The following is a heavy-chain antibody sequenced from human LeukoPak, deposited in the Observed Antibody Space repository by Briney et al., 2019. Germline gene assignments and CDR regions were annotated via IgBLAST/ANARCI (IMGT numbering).Heavy chain of an antibody. V-gene: IGHV1-69*04. Sequence: GASVKVSCKASGGTFSSYAISWVRQAPGQGLEWMGRIIPILGIANYAQKFQGRVTITADKSTSTAYTELSSLRSEDTAVYYCATDDYGDYRMIYYYGMDVWGQGTTVTVSS. J-gene: IGHJ6*02. CDR3: ATDDYGDYRMIYYYGMDV. D-gene: IGHD4-17*01. CDR1: GGTFSSYA. CDR2: IIPILGIA.